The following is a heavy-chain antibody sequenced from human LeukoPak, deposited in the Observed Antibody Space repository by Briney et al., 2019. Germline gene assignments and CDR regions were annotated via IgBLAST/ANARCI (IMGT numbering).Heavy chain of an antibody. V-gene: IGHV3-53*01. Sequence: GGSLRLSCAASGFTVSSNYMSWVRQAPGKGLEWVSVIYSGGSTYYADSVKGRFTISRDNSKNTLYLQMNSLRAEDTAVYYCARDLGRDCGGDCYSDYWGQGTLVTVSS. CDR2: IYSGGST. J-gene: IGHJ4*02. D-gene: IGHD2-21*02. CDR1: GFTVSSNY. CDR3: ARDLGRDCGGDCYSDY.